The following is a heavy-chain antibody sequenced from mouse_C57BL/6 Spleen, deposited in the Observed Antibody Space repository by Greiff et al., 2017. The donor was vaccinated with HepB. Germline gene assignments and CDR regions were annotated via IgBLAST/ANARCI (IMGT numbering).Heavy chain of an antibody. J-gene: IGHJ3*01. CDR2: IDPETGGT. CDR3: TGARFAY. Sequence: LQESGAELVRPGASVTLSCKASGYTFTDYEMHWVKQTPVHGLEWIGAIDPETGGTAYNQKFKGKAILTADKSSSTAYMELRSLTSEDSAVYYCTGARFAYWGQGTLVTVSA. CDR1: GYTFTDYE. V-gene: IGHV1-15*01.